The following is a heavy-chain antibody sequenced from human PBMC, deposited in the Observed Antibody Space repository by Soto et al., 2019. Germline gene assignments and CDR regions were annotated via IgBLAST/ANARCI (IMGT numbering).Heavy chain of an antibody. J-gene: IGHJ6*03. CDR3: ARSPYNWNYVGRTRNYYYYMDV. CDR2: IYYSGST. D-gene: IGHD1-7*01. Sequence: PSETLSLTCTVSGGSISSGGYYWSWIRQHPGKGLEWIGYIYYSGSTYYNPSLKSRVTISVDTSKNQFSLKLSSVTAADTAVYYCARSPYNWNYVGRTRNYYYYMDVWGKGTTVTVSS. V-gene: IGHV4-31*03. CDR1: GGSISSGGYY.